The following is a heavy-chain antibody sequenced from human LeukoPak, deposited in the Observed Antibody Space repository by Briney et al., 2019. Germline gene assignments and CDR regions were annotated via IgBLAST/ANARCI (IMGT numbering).Heavy chain of an antibody. V-gene: IGHV3-48*01. J-gene: IGHJ4*02. CDR3: ASNYGSGIPFHFDY. CDR1: GFTLSSYS. D-gene: IGHD3-10*01. CDR2: ISSSSSTI. Sequence: PGGSLRLSCAASGFTLSSYSMNWVRQAPGKGLEWVSYISSSSSTIYYADSVKGRFTISRDNAKNSLYLQMNSLRAEDTAVYYCASNYGSGIPFHFDYWGQGTLVTVSS.